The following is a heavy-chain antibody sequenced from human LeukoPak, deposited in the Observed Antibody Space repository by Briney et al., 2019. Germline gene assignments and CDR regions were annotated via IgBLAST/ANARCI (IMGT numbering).Heavy chain of an antibody. CDR1: GFTFSSYS. CDR2: ISSSSSYI. V-gene: IGHV3-21*01. D-gene: IGHD6-19*01. CDR3: ARDGGVGRIAVAGTFDY. Sequence: PGGSLRLSCAASGFTFSSYSMNWVRQAPGKGLGWVSSISSSSSYIYYADSVKGRFTISRDNAKNSLYLQMGSLRAEDTAVYYCARDGGVGRIAVAGTFDYWGRGTLVTVSS. J-gene: IGHJ4*02.